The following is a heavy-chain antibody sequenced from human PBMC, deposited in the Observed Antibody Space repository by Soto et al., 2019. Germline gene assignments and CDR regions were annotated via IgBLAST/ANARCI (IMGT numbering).Heavy chain of an antibody. CDR3: ARHYCGSSTCYSQRWFAP. D-gene: IGHD2-2*01. CDR1: GGSVSSTHW. Sequence: PSETLSLTCAVSGGSVSSTHWWTWVRQAPGKGLEWLGDIYHVGITKYNPALKSRVTIAVDKSNNHCSLSLRSVTAADTAVYYCARHYCGSSTCYSQRWFAPWGHGTLVMASS. V-gene: IGHV4-4*02. CDR2: IYHVGIT. J-gene: IGHJ5*02.